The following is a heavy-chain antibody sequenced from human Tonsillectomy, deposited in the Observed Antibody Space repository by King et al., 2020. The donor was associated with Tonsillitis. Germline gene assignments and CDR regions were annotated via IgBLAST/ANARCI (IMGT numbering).Heavy chain of an antibody. CDR2: ISSSGTSI. J-gene: IGHJ4*02. D-gene: IGHD3-3*01. Sequence: VQLVESGGGLVKPGGSLRLSCVASGFMFGDHYMSWLRQAPGKGLECISYISSSGTSIYYADSVKGRLTISRDNAKKSLYLEMNSLRPEDTAIYYCARAPATIQFDYWGPGTLVTVSS. CDR3: ARAPATIQFDY. CDR1: GFMFGDHY. V-gene: IGHV3-11*01.